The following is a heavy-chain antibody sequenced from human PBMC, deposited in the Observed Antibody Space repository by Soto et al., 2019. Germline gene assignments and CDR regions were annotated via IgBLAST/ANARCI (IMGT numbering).Heavy chain of an antibody. CDR2: IRSKDYGGTT. CDR1: GFTFTYFS. Sequence: EVQLVEFGGGLAQPGRSLRLSCATSGFTFTYFSISWVRQAPGRGLEWVGFIRSKDYGGTTEYAASVKGRFAISRDDSTGIAYLQMNSLKNEDTAVYYCTREIPYFDSWGQGTLVTVSS. J-gene: IGHJ4*02. CDR3: TREIPYFDS. V-gene: IGHV3-49*02.